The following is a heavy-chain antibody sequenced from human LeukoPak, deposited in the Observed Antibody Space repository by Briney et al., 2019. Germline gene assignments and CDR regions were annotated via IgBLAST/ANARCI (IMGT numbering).Heavy chain of an antibody. J-gene: IGHJ4*02. CDR3: ARVKVAAASDY. Sequence: ASMKVSCKASGYTFTSYDINWVRQATGQGLEWMGWMNPNSGNTGYAQKFQGRVTITRNTSISTAYMELSSLRSEDTAVYYCARVKVAAASDYWGQGTLVTVSS. CDR1: GYTFTSYD. D-gene: IGHD6-13*01. CDR2: MNPNSGNT. V-gene: IGHV1-8*03.